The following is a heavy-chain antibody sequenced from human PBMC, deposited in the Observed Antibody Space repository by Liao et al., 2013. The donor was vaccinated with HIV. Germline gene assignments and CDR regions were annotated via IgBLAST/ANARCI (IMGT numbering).Heavy chain of an antibody. V-gene: IGHV4-59*10. D-gene: IGHD5-12*01. CDR2: ASTSENT. Sequence: QVQLQQWGAGLLKPSETLSLTCTVSGGSISSYYWSWIRQPAGKGLEWIGRASTSENTNYNPSLKSRVTISVDTSKNQFSLKLSSVTAADTAVYYCARESYSGYDYYFDYWGQGTLVTVSS. J-gene: IGHJ4*02. CDR1: GGSISSYY. CDR3: ARESYSGYDYYFDY.